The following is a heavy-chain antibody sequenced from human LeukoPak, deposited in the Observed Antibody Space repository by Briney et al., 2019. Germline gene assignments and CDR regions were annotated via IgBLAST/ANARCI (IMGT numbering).Heavy chain of an antibody. CDR2: IIPILNRA. D-gene: IGHD3-22*01. J-gene: IGHJ4*02. V-gene: IGHV1-69*04. CDR3: ARGFQDYYDSGSYLPPAATPYYFDY. CDR1: GGSFSTYA. Sequence: ASVKVSCKSSGGSFSTYAINWVRQAPGQGLEWMGRIIPILNRANYAQEFQDRVTITADKSTSTAYMELSSLRSEDTAVYYCARGFQDYYDSGSYLPPAATPYYFDYWGQGTLVTVSS.